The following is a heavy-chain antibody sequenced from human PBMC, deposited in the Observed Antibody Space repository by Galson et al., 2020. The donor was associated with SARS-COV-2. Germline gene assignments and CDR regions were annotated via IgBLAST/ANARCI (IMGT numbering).Heavy chain of an antibody. CDR2: ISYDGSHK. V-gene: IGHV3-30*04. J-gene: IGHJ4*02. D-gene: IGHD2-8*02. Sequence: GGSLRLSCAASGFTFSAYAMHWLRQAPGKGLEWVAVISYDGSHKRYADSVKGRFTISRDNSTNTLSLQMNNLRPDDTAVYYCASGVSTVGSIVLPYFAYWGQGTRVTVSS. CDR3: ASGVSTVGSIVLPYFAY. CDR1: GFTFSAYA.